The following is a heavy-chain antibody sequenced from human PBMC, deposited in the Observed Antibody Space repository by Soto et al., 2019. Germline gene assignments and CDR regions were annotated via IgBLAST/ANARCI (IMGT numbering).Heavy chain of an antibody. CDR1: GFTFSSYG. CDR2: IWYDGSNK. Sequence: GGSLRLSCAASGFTFSSYGMHWVRQAPGKGLEWVAVIWYDGSNKYYADSVKGRFTISRDNSKNTLYLQMNSLRAEDTAVYYCARERAVVVVPAARYYYGMDVWGQGTTVTVSS. D-gene: IGHD2-2*01. J-gene: IGHJ6*02. CDR3: ARERAVVVVPAARYYYGMDV. V-gene: IGHV3-33*01.